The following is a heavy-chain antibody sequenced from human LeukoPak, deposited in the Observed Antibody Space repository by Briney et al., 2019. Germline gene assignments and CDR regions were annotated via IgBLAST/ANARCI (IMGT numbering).Heavy chain of an antibody. J-gene: IGHJ3*02. CDR3: ARDRIGYDSSADI. V-gene: IGHV1-2*02. CDR2: INPNSGGT. Sequence: ASVKVSRKASGYTFTGYYMHWVRQAPGQGLEWMGWINPNSGGTNYAQKFQGRVTMTRDTSISTAYMELSRLRSDDTAVYYCARDRIGYDSSADIWGQGTMVTVSS. D-gene: IGHD3-22*01. CDR1: GYTFTGYY.